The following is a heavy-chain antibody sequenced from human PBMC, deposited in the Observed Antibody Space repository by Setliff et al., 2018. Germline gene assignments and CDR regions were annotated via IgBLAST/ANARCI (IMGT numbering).Heavy chain of an antibody. J-gene: IGHJ4*02. CDR1: GGSFSGYY. CDR3: ATPGRRFGESIDY. Sequence: KPSETLSLTCAVYGGSFSGYYWSWIRQPPGKGLEWIGRIYASGSTEYNPSLGSRVTISVDTSKNQFSLKLSSVTAADTAVYYCATPGRRFGESIDYWGQGTLVTVSS. D-gene: IGHD3-10*01. CDR2: IYASGST. V-gene: IGHV4-59*10.